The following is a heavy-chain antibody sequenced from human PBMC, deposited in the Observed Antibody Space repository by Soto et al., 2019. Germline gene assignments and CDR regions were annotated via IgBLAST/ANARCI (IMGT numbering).Heavy chain of an antibody. D-gene: IGHD5-12*01. CDR2: ISAYNGNT. CDR1: GYTFISYG. J-gene: IGHJ6*02. Sequence: QVQLVQSGAEVKKPGASVKVSCKASGYTFISYGITWVRQAPGQGLEWMGWISAYNGNTNYAQKLQGRVTITTDTSTSTAYMELRSLRSDDTAVYYCARGGGYSGYDYYYYYGMDVWGQGTTVTVSS. V-gene: IGHV1-18*01. CDR3: ARGGGYSGYDYYYYYGMDV.